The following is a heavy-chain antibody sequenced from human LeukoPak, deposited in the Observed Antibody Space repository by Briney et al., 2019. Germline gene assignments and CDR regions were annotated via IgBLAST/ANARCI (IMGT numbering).Heavy chain of an antibody. D-gene: IGHD2-15*01. Sequence: SETLSLTCTVSGGSISSGGYYWSWIRQHPGKGLEWIGYIYYSGSTYYNPSLKSRVTISVDTSKNQFSLKLSSVTAADTAVYYCARGTRAPPMRYCSGGSCYLYYFDYWGQGTLVTVSS. CDR3: ARGTRAPPMRYCSGGSCYLYYFDY. CDR1: GGSISSGGYY. V-gene: IGHV4-31*03. CDR2: IYYSGST. J-gene: IGHJ4*02.